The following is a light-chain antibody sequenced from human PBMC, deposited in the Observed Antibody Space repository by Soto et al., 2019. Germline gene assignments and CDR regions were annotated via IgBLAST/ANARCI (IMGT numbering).Light chain of an antibody. J-gene: IGKJ2*01. Sequence: DLPMTQSPSSLSASVGDRVTITCQASQDITTYLNWFQQKPGKAPKLLFYGASNLETGVPSRFSGRGSGTDFTLAISSLQPGDIATYYCQQYDTIQYTFGQGTKLEIK. CDR2: GAS. CDR1: QDITTY. V-gene: IGKV1-33*01. CDR3: QQYDTIQYT.